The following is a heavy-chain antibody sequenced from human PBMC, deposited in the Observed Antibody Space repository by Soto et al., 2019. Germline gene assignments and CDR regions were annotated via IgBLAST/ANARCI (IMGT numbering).Heavy chain of an antibody. Sequence: ASVKVSCKASGGTFSSYAISWVRQAPGQGLEWMGGIIPIFGTANYAQKFQGRVTITADESTSTAYMELSSLRSEDTAVYYCASGPYYYDSSGYSTFDYWGQGTLVTVSS. V-gene: IGHV1-69*13. D-gene: IGHD3-22*01. CDR3: ASGPYYYDSSGYSTFDY. J-gene: IGHJ4*02. CDR1: GGTFSSYA. CDR2: IIPIFGTA.